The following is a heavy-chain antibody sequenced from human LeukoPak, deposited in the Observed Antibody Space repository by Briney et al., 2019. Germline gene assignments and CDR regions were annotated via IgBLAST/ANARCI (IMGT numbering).Heavy chain of an antibody. Sequence: GESLKISCKGSGYSFNTYWIGWVRQMPGKGLEWMGIIYPDDSDTRYSPSFQGQVTISADKSISTAYLQWSTLRASDTAIYYCARHSYDSSDFHYMDVWGKGTTVTISS. D-gene: IGHD3-22*01. J-gene: IGHJ6*03. CDR1: GYSFNTYW. V-gene: IGHV5-51*01. CDR2: IYPDDSDT. CDR3: ARHSYDSSDFHYMDV.